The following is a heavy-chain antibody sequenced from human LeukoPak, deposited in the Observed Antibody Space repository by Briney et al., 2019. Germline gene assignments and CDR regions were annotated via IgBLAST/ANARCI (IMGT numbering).Heavy chain of an antibody. J-gene: IGHJ4*02. D-gene: IGHD6-13*01. Sequence: PGGSLRLSCAASGFAFGDYWMTWVRQAPGKGLEWVANIKKDGNEKYYVASVRGRFTISRDNAKNSLYLQMNSLRAEDTAVYYCASELPSSSWYDYWGQGTLVTVSS. CDR3: ASELPSSSWYDY. CDR1: GFAFGDYW. V-gene: IGHV3-7*01. CDR2: IKKDGNEK.